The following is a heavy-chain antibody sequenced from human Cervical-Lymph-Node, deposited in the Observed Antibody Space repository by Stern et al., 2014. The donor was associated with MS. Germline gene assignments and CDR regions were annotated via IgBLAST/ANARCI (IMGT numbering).Heavy chain of an antibody. CDR2: IIPIFGTA. CDR1: GGTFSSYA. CDR3: ARVEYCSGGSCYGYYYGMDV. J-gene: IGHJ6*02. Sequence: VQLVDSGAEVKKPGSSVKVSCKASGGTFSSYAISWVRQAPGQGLEWMGGIIPIFGTANYAQKFQGRVTITADESTSTAYMELSSLRSEDTAVYYCARVEYCSGGSCYGYYYGMDVWGQGTTVTVSS. V-gene: IGHV1-69*01. D-gene: IGHD2-15*01.